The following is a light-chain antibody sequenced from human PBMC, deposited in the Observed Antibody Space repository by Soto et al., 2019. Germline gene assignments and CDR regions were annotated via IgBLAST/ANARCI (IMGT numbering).Light chain of an antibody. J-gene: IGLJ1*01. CDR3: QSSDKSPDSSYV. CDR2: DNT. Sequence: QSGLTQPPSVSGAPGQTITISCSGTSSNIGAGFAVHWYQHLPGTAPRLLIYDNTNRPSGVPDRFSGSRSGASASLAITGLQADDEGDYYCQSSDKSPDSSYVFRSGTKVTVL. CDR1: SSNIGAGFA. V-gene: IGLV1-40*01.